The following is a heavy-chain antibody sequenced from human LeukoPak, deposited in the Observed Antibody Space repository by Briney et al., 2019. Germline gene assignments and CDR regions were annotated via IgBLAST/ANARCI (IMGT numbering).Heavy chain of an antibody. CDR3: AKDLVVVPAANGEYNWFDP. CDR2: ISGSGGST. Sequence: GGSLRLSCAASGFTFSSYAMSWVRQAPGKGLEWVSAISGSGGSTYYADSVKGRFTISRDNSKNTLYLQMNSLRAEDTAVYYCAKDLVVVPAANGEYNWFDPWGQGTPVTVSS. CDR1: GFTFSSYA. V-gene: IGHV3-23*01. D-gene: IGHD2-2*01. J-gene: IGHJ5*02.